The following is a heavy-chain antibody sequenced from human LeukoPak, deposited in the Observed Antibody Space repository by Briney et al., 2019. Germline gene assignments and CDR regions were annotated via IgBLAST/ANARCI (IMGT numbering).Heavy chain of an antibody. Sequence: GGSVRLSCAASGFTFSSYSMNWVRQAPGKGLEWVAYISGTSSSIYYADSVKGRFTISRDNGENSLYLQMNSLRDEDTALYYCARDGGSSWYYFDFWGQGALGPVSS. CDR1: GFTFSSYS. D-gene: IGHD6-13*01. CDR3: ARDGGSSWYYFDF. V-gene: IGHV3-48*02. J-gene: IGHJ4*02. CDR2: ISGTSSSI.